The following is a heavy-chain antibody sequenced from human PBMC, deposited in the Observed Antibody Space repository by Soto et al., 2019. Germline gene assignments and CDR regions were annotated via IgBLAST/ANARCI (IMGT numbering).Heavy chain of an antibody. CDR1: GFTFSSYA. CDR3: ARLYSRAYDI. CDR2: VTAGGDNT. V-gene: IGHV3-23*01. J-gene: IGHJ3*02. Sequence: EVQLLESGGGLVQPGGSLRLSCAASGFTFSSYAMTWVRQTPGQGLRWVSTVTAGGDNTYHADSVKGRFTISRDTSKNTLYLQMNSLRVEDTAIYHCARLYSRAYDIWGQGTMVTASS. D-gene: IGHD2-15*01.